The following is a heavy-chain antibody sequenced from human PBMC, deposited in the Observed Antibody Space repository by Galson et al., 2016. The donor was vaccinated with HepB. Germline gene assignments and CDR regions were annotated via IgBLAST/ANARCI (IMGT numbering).Heavy chain of an antibody. D-gene: IGHD1-14*01. CDR2: ILPGNSDT. J-gene: IGHJ3*01. V-gene: IGHV5-51*01. CDR1: GYYFTAYW. CDR3: ARHDHDGLDV. Sequence: SGAEVKKPGESLKISCKVSGYYFTAYWIGWVRQMPGKGLEWMGMILPGNSDTRYSPSFQGQLTLSVDKSTTTAYLQWSSLKASDTAMYYCARHDHDGLDVWGQGTMVTVSS.